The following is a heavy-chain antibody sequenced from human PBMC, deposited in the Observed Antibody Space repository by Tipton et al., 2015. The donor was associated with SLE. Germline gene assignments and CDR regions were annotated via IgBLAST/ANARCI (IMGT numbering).Heavy chain of an antibody. D-gene: IGHD3-22*01. Sequence: TLSLTCTVSGGSISNYYWSWIRQPPGKGLEWVGTVYYTGNTFYNPSLKSRVTISVDTSKNQFSLNLSSVTAADTAVYFCARGQPQVLDFRTNNFGRYFDTWGQGILVTVSS. V-gene: IGHV4-39*07. CDR3: ARGQPQVLDFRTNNFGRYFDT. CDR1: GGSISNYY. CDR2: VYYTGNT. J-gene: IGHJ4*02.